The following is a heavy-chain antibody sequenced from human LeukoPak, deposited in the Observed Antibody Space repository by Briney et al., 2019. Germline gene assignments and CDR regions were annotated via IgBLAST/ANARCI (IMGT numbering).Heavy chain of an antibody. CDR3: ATKGRVVVVVAASGRNYMDV. J-gene: IGHJ6*03. CDR1: GFTFSSYA. D-gene: IGHD2-15*01. Sequence: PGGSLRLSCAASGFTFSSYAMSWVRQAPGKGLEWVSAISGSGGSTYYAGSVKGRFTISRDNSKNTLYLQMNSLRAEDTAVYYCATKGRVVVVVAASGRNYMDVWGKGTTVTVSS. V-gene: IGHV3-23*01. CDR2: ISGSGGST.